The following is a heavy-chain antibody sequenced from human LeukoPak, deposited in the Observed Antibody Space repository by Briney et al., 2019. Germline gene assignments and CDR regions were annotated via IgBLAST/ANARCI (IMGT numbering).Heavy chain of an antibody. D-gene: IGHD1-26*01. CDR2: INSDGSST. V-gene: IGHV3-74*01. Sequence: GGSLRLSCAASGFSLSSYWMHWVRQAPGKGLVSVSRINSDGSSTSYADSVKGPFTISRDNAKNTLYLQMNSLRAEDTAVYYCATPRGSGSYLAFDYWGQGTLVTVSS. CDR1: GFSLSSYW. J-gene: IGHJ4*02. CDR3: ATPRGSGSYLAFDY.